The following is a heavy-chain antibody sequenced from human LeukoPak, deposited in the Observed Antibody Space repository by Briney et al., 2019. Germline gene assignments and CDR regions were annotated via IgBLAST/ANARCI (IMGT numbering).Heavy chain of an antibody. D-gene: IGHD1-26*01. J-gene: IGHJ4*02. CDR1: GYTFTSYG. CDR2: INPNSGGT. V-gene: IGHV1-2*06. CDR3: ARIPAATATREY. Sequence: ASVTVSCKASGYTFTSYGISWVRQAPGQGLEWMGRINPNSGGTNYAQKFQGRVTMTRDTSISTAYMELSRLRSDDTAVYYCARIPAATATREYWGQGTLVTVSS.